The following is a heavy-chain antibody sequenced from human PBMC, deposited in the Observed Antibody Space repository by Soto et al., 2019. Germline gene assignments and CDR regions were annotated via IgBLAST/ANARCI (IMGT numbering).Heavy chain of an antibody. D-gene: IGHD3-10*01. J-gene: IGHJ6*02. CDR3: ASAYMVRGVLYYYYYYGMDV. CDR1: GGTFSSYA. V-gene: IGHV1-69*13. Sequence: SVKVSCKASGGTFSSYAISWVRQAPGQGLEWMGGIIPIFGTANYAQKFRGGVTITADESTSTAYMELSSLRSEDTAVYYCASAYMVRGVLYYYYYYGMDVWGQGTTVTVSS. CDR2: IIPIFGTA.